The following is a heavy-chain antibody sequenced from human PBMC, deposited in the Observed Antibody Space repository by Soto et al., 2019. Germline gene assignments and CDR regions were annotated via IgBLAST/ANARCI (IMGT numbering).Heavy chain of an antibody. J-gene: IGHJ4*02. V-gene: IGHV3-21*01. CDR2: ISGSSTYI. CDR3: VRDRYSGYPGDY. Sequence: EVQAVESGGGLVEPGGSLRLSCAASGFTFSSYYMNWVRQAPGKGLEWVSSISGSSTYISYADSVKGRFTISRDNAKNSLYLQMDSLRAEDTAVYYCVRDRYSGYPGDYWGQGTLVTVSS. CDR1: GFTFSSYY. D-gene: IGHD5-12*01.